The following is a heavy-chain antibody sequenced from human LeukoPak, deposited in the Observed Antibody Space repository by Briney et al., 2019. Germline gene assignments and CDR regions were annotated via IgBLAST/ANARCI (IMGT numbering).Heavy chain of an antibody. CDR2: INPNSGGT. Sequence: PGASVKLSCKASGYTFTGYYMHWVRQAPGQGLEWMGWINPNSGGTNYAQKFQGRVTMTRDTSISTAYMEMNRLRSDDTAVYYCARDRDYGSGIFDYWGQGTLVTVSS. V-gene: IGHV1-2*02. J-gene: IGHJ4*02. CDR1: GYTFTGYY. CDR3: ARDRDYGSGIFDY. D-gene: IGHD3-10*01.